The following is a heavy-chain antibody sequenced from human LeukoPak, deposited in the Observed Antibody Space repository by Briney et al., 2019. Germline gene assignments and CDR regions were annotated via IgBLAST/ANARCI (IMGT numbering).Heavy chain of an antibody. CDR3: ARALCDSSRCEYYAYMDV. D-gene: IGHD3-3*01. CDR2: MNPKSGNT. V-gene: IGHV1-8*03. J-gene: IGHJ6*03. Sequence: GASVKVSCKASGYTFTSYDINWVRQATGQGLEWMGWMNPKSGNTGYAQKFQGRVSITRDTSISTAYMELSSLRSEDTAVYYRARALCDSSRCEYYAYMDVWGEGTTVTVSS. CDR1: GYTFTSYD.